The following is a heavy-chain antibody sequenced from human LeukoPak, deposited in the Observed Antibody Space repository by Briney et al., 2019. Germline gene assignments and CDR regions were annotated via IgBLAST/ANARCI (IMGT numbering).Heavy chain of an antibody. Sequence: GGSLRLSCAASGFTFSSYEMNWVRQAPGKGLEWVSYISSSGSTIYYADSVKGRFTISRDNSKNTLYLQMNSLRAEDTAVYYCARQTYSSGWEYFDYWGQGTLVTVSS. CDR2: ISSSGSTI. D-gene: IGHD6-19*01. J-gene: IGHJ4*02. CDR3: ARQTYSSGWEYFDY. V-gene: IGHV3-48*03. CDR1: GFTFSSYE.